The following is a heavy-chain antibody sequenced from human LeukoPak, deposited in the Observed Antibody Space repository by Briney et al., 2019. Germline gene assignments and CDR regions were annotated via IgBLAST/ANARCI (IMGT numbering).Heavy chain of an antibody. CDR2: ISSSSSTI. CDR3: ASSPPAGVVVVTMPDY. Sequence: PGGSLRLSCAASGFTFSNYAMRWVRQAPGKGLEWVSYISSSSSTIYYADSVKGRFTISRDNAKNSLYLQMNSLRAEDTAVYYCASSPPAGVVVVTMPDYWGQGTLVTVSS. V-gene: IGHV3-48*01. CDR1: GFTFSNYA. J-gene: IGHJ4*02. D-gene: IGHD2-15*01.